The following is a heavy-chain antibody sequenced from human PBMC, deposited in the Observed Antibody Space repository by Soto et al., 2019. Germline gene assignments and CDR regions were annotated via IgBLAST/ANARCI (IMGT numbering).Heavy chain of an antibody. CDR3: TRDRPGGFAFDI. V-gene: IGHV3-64*01. D-gene: IGHD3-16*01. J-gene: IGHJ3*02. Sequence: EVQLVESGGGLVQPGESLRLSCAASGFTFSTYVMHWVRQAPGKGLEYVSNILGGGDITSYANSVKGRFTISRDNSKNTVFLHMASLRTDDMAVYYCTRDRPGGFAFDIWGQGTMVTVSS. CDR1: GFTFSTYV. CDR2: ILGGGDIT.